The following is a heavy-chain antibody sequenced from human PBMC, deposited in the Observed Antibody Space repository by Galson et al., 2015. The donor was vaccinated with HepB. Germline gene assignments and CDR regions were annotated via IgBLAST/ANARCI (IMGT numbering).Heavy chain of an antibody. Sequence: CAISGDSVTSNSAVWNWIRQSPSRGLEWLGRTYFRSQWRIDYSVSVKSRITINADASQNQFSLHLNSMTPEDTAVYYCAYGSDVWCQGTTVIVSS. CDR3: AYGSDV. V-gene: IGHV6-1*01. J-gene: IGHJ6*02. CDR1: GDSVTSNSAV. CDR2: TYFRSQWRI.